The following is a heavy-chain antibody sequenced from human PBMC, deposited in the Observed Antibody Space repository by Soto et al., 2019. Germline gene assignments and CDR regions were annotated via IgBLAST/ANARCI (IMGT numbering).Heavy chain of an antibody. CDR2: ISYDGSNK. Sequence: QVQLVESGGGVVQPGRSLRLSCAASGFTFSSYGMHWVRQAPGKGLEWVAVISYDGSNKYYADSVKGRFTISRDNSKNTLYLQMNSLRAEDTAVYYCAKEVTLGYFDLWGRGTLVTVSS. J-gene: IGHJ2*01. CDR1: GFTFSSYG. V-gene: IGHV3-30*18. CDR3: AKEVTLGYFDL. D-gene: IGHD4-4*01.